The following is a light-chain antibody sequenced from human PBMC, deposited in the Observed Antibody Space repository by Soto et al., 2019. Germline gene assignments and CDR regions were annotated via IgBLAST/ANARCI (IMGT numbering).Light chain of an antibody. CDR3: QQYNSWPLT. CDR2: SAS. J-gene: IGKJ4*01. V-gene: IGKV3D-15*01. Sequence: EIVMTQSPATLSVSPGERATLSCRASQSVRSNLAWYQQMPGQPPRLLIYSASTRATSIPARFSGSGSGTEFALTVSSLPSEDFAVYYCQQYNSWPLTFGGGTKVEIK. CDR1: QSVRSN.